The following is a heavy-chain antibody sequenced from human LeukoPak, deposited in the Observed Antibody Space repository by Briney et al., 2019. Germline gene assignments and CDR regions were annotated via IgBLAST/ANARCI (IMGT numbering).Heavy chain of an antibody. D-gene: IGHD6-13*01. CDR3: AKDYEYNSNTWYFH. V-gene: IGHV3-74*01. CDR2: INSDGSTT. J-gene: IGHJ4*02. Sequence: PGGSLRLSCAASGFTFSSYWMHWVRQAPGKGLVWVSNINSDGSTTTYADSVRGRFTISRDNSKNTLYLQMNSLRAEDTAVYYCAKDYEYNSNTWYFHWGRGTLVSVSS. CDR1: GFTFSSYW.